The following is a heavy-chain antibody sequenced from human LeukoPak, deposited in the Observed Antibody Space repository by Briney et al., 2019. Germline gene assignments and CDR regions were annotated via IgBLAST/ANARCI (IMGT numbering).Heavy chain of an antibody. CDR3: ARDPLDISRWTNAFDI. Sequence: GRSLRLSCAASGFTFDDYAMHWVRQAPGKGLEWVSGISWNSGSIGYADSVKGRFTISRDNSKSTLHLQMNGLRAEDTAVYYGARDPLDISRWTNAFDIWGQGTTVIVS. V-gene: IGHV3-9*01. J-gene: IGHJ3*02. CDR2: ISWNSGSI. D-gene: IGHD5-12*01. CDR1: GFTFDDYA.